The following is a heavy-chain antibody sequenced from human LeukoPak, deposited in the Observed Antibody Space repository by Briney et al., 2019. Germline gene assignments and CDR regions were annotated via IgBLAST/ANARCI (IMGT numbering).Heavy chain of an antibody. D-gene: IGHD3-16*01. CDR1: GFTFSSYS. Sequence: GGSLRLSCAASGFTFSSYSMNWVRQAPGKGLEWVSSISSSSSYIYYADSVKGRFTISRDNAKNSLYLQMNSLRAGDTAVYYCARAGGRIRNWFDPWGQGTLVTVSS. CDR3: ARAGGRIRNWFDP. V-gene: IGHV3-21*01. J-gene: IGHJ5*02. CDR2: ISSSSSYI.